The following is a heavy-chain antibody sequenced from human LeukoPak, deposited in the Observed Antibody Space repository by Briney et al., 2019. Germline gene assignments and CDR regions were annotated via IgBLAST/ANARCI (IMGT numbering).Heavy chain of an antibody. Sequence: PGRSLRLSCAASGFTFSSYGMHWVRQAPGKGLEWVAVIWYDGSNKYYADSVKGRFTISRDNSKNTLYLQMNSLRAEDTAVYYCAKDVRFGAPDYWGQGTLVTVSS. CDR3: AKDVRFGAPDY. V-gene: IGHV3-33*06. CDR1: GFTFSSYG. D-gene: IGHD3-10*01. J-gene: IGHJ4*02. CDR2: IWYDGSNK.